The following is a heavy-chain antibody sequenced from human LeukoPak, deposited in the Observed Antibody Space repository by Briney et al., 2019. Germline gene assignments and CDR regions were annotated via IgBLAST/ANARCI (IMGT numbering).Heavy chain of an antibody. CDR3: AGAPSITIFGVVTLDAFDI. CDR1: GGSISSYY. CDR2: IYYSGST. J-gene: IGHJ3*02. V-gene: IGHV4-59*01. Sequence: SETLSLTCTVSGGSISSYYWSWIRQPPGKGLEWIGYIYYSGSTNYNPSLKSRVTISVDTSKNQFSLKLSSVTAADTAVYYCAGAPSITIFGVVTLDAFDIWGQGTMVTVSS. D-gene: IGHD3-3*01.